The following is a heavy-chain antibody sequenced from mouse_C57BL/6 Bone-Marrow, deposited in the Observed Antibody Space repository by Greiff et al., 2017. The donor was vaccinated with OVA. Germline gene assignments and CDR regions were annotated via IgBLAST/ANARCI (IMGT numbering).Heavy chain of an antibody. J-gene: IGHJ1*03. CDR2: IDPSDSYT. V-gene: IGHV1-69*01. CDR1: GYTFTSYW. CDR3: AREDYYGSSRYFDV. D-gene: IGHD1-1*01. Sequence: QVQLQQPGAELVMPGASVKLSCKASGYTFTSYWMHWVKQRPGQGLEWIGEIDPSDSYTNYNQKFKGKSTLTVDKSSSTAYMQLSSLTSEDSAVYDCAREDYYGSSRYFDVWGTGTTVTVSS.